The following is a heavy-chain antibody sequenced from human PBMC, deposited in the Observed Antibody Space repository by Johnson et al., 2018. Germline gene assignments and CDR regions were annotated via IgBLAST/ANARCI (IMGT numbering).Heavy chain of an antibody. Sequence: VQLVQSGGGVVQPGGSXRLSCAASRFPFTIYWVNWVRQAPGKGLVWVSRISNDGGTPTYADAVQGRFTISRDNAKSTLYLQMNSLRAADTAVYYCARGRPGNYLDYWGQGTLVTVSS. CDR2: ISNDGGTP. D-gene: IGHD1-26*01. V-gene: IGHV3-74*02. CDR3: ARGRPGNYLDY. CDR1: RFPFTIYW. J-gene: IGHJ4*02.